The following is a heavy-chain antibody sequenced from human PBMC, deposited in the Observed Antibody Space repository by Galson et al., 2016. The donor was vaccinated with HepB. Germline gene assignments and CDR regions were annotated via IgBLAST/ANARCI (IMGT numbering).Heavy chain of an antibody. J-gene: IGHJ5*02. CDR2: IWYDGSNT. V-gene: IGHV3-33*01. CDR1: GFIFSSYG. CDR3: SREIFATRTISYRCDP. D-gene: IGHD3-16*02. Sequence: LRLSCAASGFIFSSYGMHWVRQAPGKGLEWVAYIWYDGSNTYYADSVKGRFTISRDNSKNTLYLQMNNLRAEDTAVYYCSREIFATRTISYRCDPWGQGTLVIVSS.